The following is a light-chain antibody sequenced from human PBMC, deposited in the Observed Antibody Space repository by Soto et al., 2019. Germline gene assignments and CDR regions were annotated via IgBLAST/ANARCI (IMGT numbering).Light chain of an antibody. CDR3: GSYTSSSTYV. CDR1: SSDGGGYNY. Sequence: QSVLTQPASVSGSPGQSITISCTGTSSDGGGYNYVSWYQQHPGKAPKLMIYEVSNRPSGVSNRFSGPKSGNTASLTISGLQAEDVADYYCGSYTSSSTYVFGTGTKVTV. V-gene: IGLV2-14*01. J-gene: IGLJ1*01. CDR2: EVS.